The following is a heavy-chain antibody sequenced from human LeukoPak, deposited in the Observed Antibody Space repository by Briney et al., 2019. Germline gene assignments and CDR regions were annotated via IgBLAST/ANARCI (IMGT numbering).Heavy chain of an antibody. Sequence: GGSLRLSCAASGFTFSSYAMSWVRQAPGKGLEWVSAISGSGGSTYYADSVKGRFTISRDNSKNTLYLQMNSLRAEDTAVYYCAKVRPQLLEVPCYFDYWGQGTLVTVSS. CDR2: ISGSGGST. J-gene: IGHJ4*02. CDR3: AKVRPQLLEVPCYFDY. CDR1: GFTFSSYA. V-gene: IGHV3-23*01. D-gene: IGHD2-2*01.